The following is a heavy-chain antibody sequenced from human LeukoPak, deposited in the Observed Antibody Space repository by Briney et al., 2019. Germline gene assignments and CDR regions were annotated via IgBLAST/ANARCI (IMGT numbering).Heavy chain of an antibody. D-gene: IGHD5-24*01. CDR3: ARDVSRDGYVFDY. J-gene: IGHJ4*02. CDR1: GFTFSSYA. CDR2: ISYDGSNK. V-gene: IGHV3-30-3*01. Sequence: GRSLRLSCAASGFTFSSYAMHWVRQAPGKGLEWVAVISYDGSNKYYADSVKGRFTISRDNSKNTLYLQMNSLRAKDTAVYYCARDVSRDGYVFDYWGQGTLVTVSS.